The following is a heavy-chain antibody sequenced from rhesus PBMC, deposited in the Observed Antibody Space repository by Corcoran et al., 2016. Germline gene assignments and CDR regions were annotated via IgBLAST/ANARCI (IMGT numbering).Heavy chain of an antibody. J-gene: IGHJ4*01. Sequence: QVKLQQWGEGLVKPSETLSLTCAVYGGSLSGYYWRWLRQSPGQGLEGIGNIVGNSASTNNNPSLKNRVTISKDTSKNQFSLNLSSVTAADTAVYYCARRDYNIWTGSTFDSWGQGVLVTVSS. CDR2: IVGNSAST. CDR3: ARRDYNIWTGSTFDS. D-gene: IGHD3-3*01. V-gene: IGHV4-73*01. CDR1: GGSLSGYY.